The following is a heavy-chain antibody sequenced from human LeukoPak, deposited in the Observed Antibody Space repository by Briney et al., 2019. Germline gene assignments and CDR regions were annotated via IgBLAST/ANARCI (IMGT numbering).Heavy chain of an antibody. CDR3: ARQSSGWSPYYYYYMDV. CDR1: GYSFTSYW. V-gene: IGHV5-51*01. Sequence: GESLKISCKGSGYSFTSYWIGWVRQMPGKGLERMGIIYPGDSDTRYSPSFQGQVTISADKSISTAYLQWSSLKASDTAMYYCARQSSGWSPYYYYYMDVWGKGTTVTISS. D-gene: IGHD6-19*01. CDR2: IYPGDSDT. J-gene: IGHJ6*03.